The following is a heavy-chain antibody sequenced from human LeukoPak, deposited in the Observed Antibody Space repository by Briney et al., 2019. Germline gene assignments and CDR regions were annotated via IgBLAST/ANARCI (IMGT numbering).Heavy chain of an antibody. D-gene: IGHD3-3*01. J-gene: IGHJ3*02. CDR1: GFTFSSYG. CDR2: IRYDGSNK. Sequence: PGGSLRLSCAASGFTFSSYGMHWVRQAPGKGLEWVAFIRYDGSNKYYADSVKGRFTISRDNSKNTLYLQMNSLRAEDTAVYYCAKKLDRYDFWSGYYSGAFDIWGQGTMVTVS. V-gene: IGHV3-30*02. CDR3: AKKLDRYDFWSGYYSGAFDI.